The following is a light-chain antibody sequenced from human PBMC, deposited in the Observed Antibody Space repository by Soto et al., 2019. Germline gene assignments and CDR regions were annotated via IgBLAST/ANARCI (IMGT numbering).Light chain of an antibody. J-gene: IGLJ1*01. Sequence: VLTQPRSLSGSPGQSGTISCTGTSSDVGGYNYVSWYQQHPGKAPKLMIYDVSKRPSGVPDRFSGSKSGNTASLTISGLQAEDEADYYCCSYAGSYTFYVFGTGTKVTVL. V-gene: IGLV2-11*01. CDR2: DVS. CDR3: CSYAGSYTFYV. CDR1: SSDVGGYNY.